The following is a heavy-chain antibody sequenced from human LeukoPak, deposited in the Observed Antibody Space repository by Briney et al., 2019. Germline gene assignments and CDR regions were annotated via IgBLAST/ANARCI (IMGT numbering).Heavy chain of an antibody. J-gene: IGHJ3*02. Sequence: GASLKISCQASGYTYPNSWIGWVRQRPGKGLEWVAVIYPGDSETRYSPSFQGQVTISADKSISTAYLQWSSLKASDTAMYYCARLYDFWSGHTSPFDIWGQGTMVTVSS. CDR3: ARLYDFWSGHTSPFDI. V-gene: IGHV5-51*01. CDR2: IYPGDSET. D-gene: IGHD3-3*01. CDR1: GYTYPNSW.